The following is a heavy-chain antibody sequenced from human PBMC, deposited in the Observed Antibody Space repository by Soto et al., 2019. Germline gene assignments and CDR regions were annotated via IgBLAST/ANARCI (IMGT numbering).Heavy chain of an antibody. CDR3: ARVPTTEKVDS. V-gene: IGHV4-30-4*01. CDR2: IHNSGSP. CDR1: GASIYNGGYF. Sequence: QVQLQESGPGLVRPSQTLSLTCSVSGASIYNGGYFWSWIRQSPGKGLEWIGPIHNSGSPYNNPSLKSRVTISADTSMNQFSLALTSVTAADTAMYYCARVPTTEKVDSWGQGILVTVSS. J-gene: IGHJ4*02.